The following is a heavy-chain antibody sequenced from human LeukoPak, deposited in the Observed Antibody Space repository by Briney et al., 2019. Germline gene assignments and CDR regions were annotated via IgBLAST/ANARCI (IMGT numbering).Heavy chain of an antibody. J-gene: IGHJ6*03. CDR2: ISAYNGNT. Sequence: ASVKVSCKASGYTFTSYGISWVRQAPGQGLEWMGWISAYNGNTNYAQKLQGRVSMTTDTSTSTAYMELRSLRSDDTAVYYCARGGPYDYYYYYYMDVWGKGTTVTVSS. V-gene: IGHV1-18*01. CDR1: GYTFTSYG. D-gene: IGHD3-16*01. CDR3: ARGGPYDYYYYYYMDV.